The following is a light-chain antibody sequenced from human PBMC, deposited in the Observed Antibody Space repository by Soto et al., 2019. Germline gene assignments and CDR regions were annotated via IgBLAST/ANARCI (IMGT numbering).Light chain of an antibody. CDR3: EQHVNSVYI. V-gene: IGKV3-20*01. J-gene: IGKJ2*01. CDR2: GAS. CDR1: QTIIGNY. Sequence: ESVLTQSPGTLSLSPGERATLSCRASQTIIGNYLAWYQQKPGQAPRLIIYGASNRATGVPDRVSGSYSGTDFSLTIPRLETEDFAVYYCEQHVNSVYIFGQGTRLEIK.